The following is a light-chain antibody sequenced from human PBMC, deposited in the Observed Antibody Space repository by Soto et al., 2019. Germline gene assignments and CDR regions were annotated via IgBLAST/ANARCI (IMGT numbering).Light chain of an antibody. Sequence: EIVLTQSPFTLSLSPGEIATLSCRASQSVSSSFLAWYQQKVGQAPRLLIYGASSRATGTPDRFSGSGSGTDFTLTISRLEPEDFAVYYCQQYGSSPRTFGQGTRLEIK. CDR3: QQYGSSPRT. V-gene: IGKV3-20*01. J-gene: IGKJ5*01. CDR1: QSVSSSF. CDR2: GAS.